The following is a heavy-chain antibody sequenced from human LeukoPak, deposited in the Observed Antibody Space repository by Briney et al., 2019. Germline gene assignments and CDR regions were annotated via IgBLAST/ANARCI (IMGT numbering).Heavy chain of an antibody. J-gene: IGHJ4*02. CDR3: ARDPGYDYVWGSYRSFDY. Sequence: GGSLRLSCAASGFTFSSYEMNWVRQAPGKGLEWVSYISSSGSTIYYAGSVKGRFTISRDNAKNSLYLQMNSLRAEDTAVYYCARDPGYDYVWGSYRSFDYWGQGTLVTVSS. D-gene: IGHD3-16*02. CDR2: ISSSGSTI. CDR1: GFTFSSYE. V-gene: IGHV3-48*03.